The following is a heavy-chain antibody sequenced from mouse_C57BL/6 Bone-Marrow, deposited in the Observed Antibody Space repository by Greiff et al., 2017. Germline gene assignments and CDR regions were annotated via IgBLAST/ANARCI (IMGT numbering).Heavy chain of an antibody. CDR3: TRTPSTTVVATDWYFDV. CDR2: IDPETGGT. V-gene: IGHV1-15*01. J-gene: IGHJ1*03. Sequence: VQLQQSGAELVRPGASVTLSCKASGYTFTDYEMHWVKQTPVHGLEWIGAIDPETGGTAYNQKFKGKAILTADKSSSTAYMELRSLTSEDSAVYYCTRTPSTTVVATDWYFDVWGTGTTVTVSS. D-gene: IGHD1-1*01. CDR1: GYTFTDYE.